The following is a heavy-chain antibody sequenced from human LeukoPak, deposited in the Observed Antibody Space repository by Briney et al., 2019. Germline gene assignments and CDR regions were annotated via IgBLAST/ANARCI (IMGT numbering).Heavy chain of an antibody. Sequence: GGSLRLSCAASGFTVRSNYMSWVRQAPGKGLEWVSLIYSGSSTYYADSVRGRFTISRDNSKNTLYLQMNSLRAEDTAVYYCAKGWLRLGYFDYWGQGTLVTVSS. J-gene: IGHJ4*02. D-gene: IGHD5-12*01. CDR2: IYSGSST. V-gene: IGHV3-53*01. CDR3: AKGWLRLGYFDY. CDR1: GFTVRSNY.